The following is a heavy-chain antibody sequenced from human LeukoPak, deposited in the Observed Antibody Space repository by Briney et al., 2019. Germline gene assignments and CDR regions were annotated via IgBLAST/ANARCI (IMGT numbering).Heavy chain of an antibody. CDR3: TRVGYIDEGIDY. CDR2: IKEDEIEI. Sequence: GGSLRLSCAASGFAFNSQTMSWVRQAPGKGLEWVASIKEDEIEIHYVDSVKGRFTISRDNAKNSLYLQMNSLRAEDTAIYYCTRVGYIDEGIDYWGQGTLVTVSS. V-gene: IGHV3-7*04. D-gene: IGHD5-24*01. CDR1: GFAFNSQT. J-gene: IGHJ4*02.